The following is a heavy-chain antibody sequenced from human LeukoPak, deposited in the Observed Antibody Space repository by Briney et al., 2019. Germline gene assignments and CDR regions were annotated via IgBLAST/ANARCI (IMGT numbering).Heavy chain of an antibody. V-gene: IGHV4-59*08. CDR2: IYYSGST. J-gene: IGHJ4*02. Sequence: SETLSLTCTVSGGSISNYYWSWIRQPPGKGLEWVGYIYYSGSTRYNPSLNSRVTISVDTSKNQFSLKLSSVTAADTAVYYCARVTTVTTVVTYWGQGTLVTVSS. CDR1: GGSISNYY. CDR3: ARVTTVTTVVTY. D-gene: IGHD4-17*01.